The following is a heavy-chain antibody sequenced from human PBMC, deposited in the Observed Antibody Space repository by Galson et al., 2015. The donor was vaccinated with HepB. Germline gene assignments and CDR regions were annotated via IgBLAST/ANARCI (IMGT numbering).Heavy chain of an antibody. CDR2: IRSKANSYAT. J-gene: IGHJ3*02. Sequence: SLRLSCAASGFTFSGSAMHWVRQASGKGLEWVGRIRSKANSYATAYAASVKGRFTISRDDSKNTAYPQMNSLKTEDTAVYYCAYGSGRVRAFDIWGQGTMVTVSS. V-gene: IGHV3-73*01. D-gene: IGHD3-10*01. CDR1: GFTFSGSA. CDR3: AYGSGRVRAFDI.